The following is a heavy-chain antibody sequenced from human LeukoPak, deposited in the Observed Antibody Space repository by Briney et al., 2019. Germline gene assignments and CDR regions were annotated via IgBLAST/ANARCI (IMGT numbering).Heavy chain of an antibody. CDR2: IYYSEST. Sequence: SETLSLTCTVSGGSISSSSYYWGWIRQPPGKGLEWIGSIYYSESTYYNPSLKSRVTISVDTSKNQFSLKLSSVTAADTAVYYCARGYCSGGSCYSYYYYSYMDVWGKGTTVTVSS. CDR3: ARGYCSGGSCYSYYYYSYMDV. J-gene: IGHJ6*03. D-gene: IGHD2-15*01. CDR1: GGSISSSSYY. V-gene: IGHV4-39*07.